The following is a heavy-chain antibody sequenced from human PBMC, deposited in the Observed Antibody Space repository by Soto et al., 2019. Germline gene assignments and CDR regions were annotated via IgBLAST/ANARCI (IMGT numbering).Heavy chain of an antibody. CDR1: GGTFSSYA. Sequence: SVKVSCKASGGTFSSYAISWVRQAPGQGLEWMGGIIPIFGTANYAQKFQGRVTITADESTSTAYMELSSLRSEDTAVYYCAREKLTYYYDSSGYYYFDYWGQGTLVTVSS. CDR2: IIPIFGTA. V-gene: IGHV1-69*13. D-gene: IGHD3-22*01. J-gene: IGHJ4*02. CDR3: AREKLTYYYDSSGYYYFDY.